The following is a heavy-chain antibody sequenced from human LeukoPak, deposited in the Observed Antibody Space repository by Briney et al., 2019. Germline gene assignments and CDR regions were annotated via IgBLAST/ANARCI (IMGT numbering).Heavy chain of an antibody. J-gene: IGHJ4*02. CDR1: GGSISSHY. CDR3: ARTPYGFGELLEYYFDY. Sequence: PSETLSLTCTVSGGSISSHYWSWIRQPPGKGLEWIGYIYYSGSTNYNPSLKSRVTISVDTSKNQFSLKLSSVTAADTAAYYCARTPYGFGELLEYYFDYWGQGTLVTVSS. CDR2: IYYSGST. D-gene: IGHD3-10*01. V-gene: IGHV4-59*11.